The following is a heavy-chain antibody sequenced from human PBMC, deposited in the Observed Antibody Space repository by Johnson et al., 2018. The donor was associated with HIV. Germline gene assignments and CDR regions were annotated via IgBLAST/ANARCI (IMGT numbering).Heavy chain of an antibody. Sequence: VQLVESGGGLVQPGGSLRLSCAASGFTFDDYAMHWVRQAPGKGLEWVSGISWNSGSIGYADSVKGRFTISRDNAKNSLYLQMNRLRAEDTAFYYCAKEMEEYYYDSSGPLDIWGQGTMVTVSS. D-gene: IGHD3-22*01. CDR1: GFTFDDYA. CDR2: ISWNSGSI. CDR3: AKEMEEYYYDSSGPLDI. V-gene: IGHV3-9*01. J-gene: IGHJ3*02.